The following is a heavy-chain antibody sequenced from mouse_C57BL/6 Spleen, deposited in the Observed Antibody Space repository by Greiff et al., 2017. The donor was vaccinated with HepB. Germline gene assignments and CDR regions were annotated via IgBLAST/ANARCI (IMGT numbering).Heavy chain of an antibody. CDR2: IHPNSGST. V-gene: IGHV1-64*01. D-gene: IGHD2-3*01. CDR3: ARDDGYYVFAY. J-gene: IGHJ3*01. CDR1: GYTFTSYW. Sequence: VQLQESGAELVKPGASVKLSCKASGYTFTSYWMHWVKQRPGQGLEWIGMIHPNSGSTNYNEKFKSKATLTVDKSSSTAYMQLSSLTSEDSAVYYCARDDGYYVFAYWGQGTLVTVSA.